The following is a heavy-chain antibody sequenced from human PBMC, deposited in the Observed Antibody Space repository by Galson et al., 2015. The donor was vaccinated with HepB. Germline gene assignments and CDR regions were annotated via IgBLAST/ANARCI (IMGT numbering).Heavy chain of an antibody. CDR1: GFAFNYYS. J-gene: IGHJ3*01. V-gene: IGHV3-48*04. D-gene: IGHD6-13*01. Sequence: SLRLSCAASGFAFNYYSMNWVRQAPGKRLEWVAFITSDSSTTYYADSVKGRFTISRDNAKSSLYLQVNSLRAEDTAMYYCAREQFQYSSRPHDAFDFWGQGTMVTVSS. CDR3: AREQFQYSSRPHDAFDF. CDR2: ITSDSSTT.